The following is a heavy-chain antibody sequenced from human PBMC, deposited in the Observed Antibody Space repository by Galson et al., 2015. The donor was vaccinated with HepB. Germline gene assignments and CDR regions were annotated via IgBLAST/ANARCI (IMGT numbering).Heavy chain of an antibody. CDR3: ARGYSSSWFQISYYYYYGMDV. J-gene: IGHJ6*02. D-gene: IGHD6-13*01. V-gene: IGHV1-18*01. CDR2: ISAYNGNT. CDR1: GYTFTSYG. Sequence: SVKVSCKASGYTFTSYGISWVRQAPGQGLEWMGWISAYNGNTNYAQKLQGRVTMTTDTSTSTAYMALRSLRSDDTAVYYCARGYSSSWFQISYYYYYGMDVWGQGTTVTVSS.